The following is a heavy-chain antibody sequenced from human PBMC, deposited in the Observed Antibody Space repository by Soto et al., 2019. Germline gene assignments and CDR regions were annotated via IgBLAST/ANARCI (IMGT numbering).Heavy chain of an antibody. CDR3: AREGGPPVPASTWFDP. CDR1: GYTFTSYY. Sequence: ASVKVSCKASGYTFTSYYMHWVRQAPGQGLEWMGIINPSGGSTSYAQKFQGRVTMTRDTSTSTVYMELSSLRSEDTAVYYCAREGGPPVPASTWFDPWGQGTLLTVSS. J-gene: IGHJ5*02. CDR2: INPSGGST. V-gene: IGHV1-46*01. D-gene: IGHD1-1*01.